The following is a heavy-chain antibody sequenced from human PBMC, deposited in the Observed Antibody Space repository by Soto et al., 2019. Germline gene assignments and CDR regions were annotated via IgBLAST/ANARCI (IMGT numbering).Heavy chain of an antibody. CDR2: INHSGST. D-gene: IGHD5-12*01. CDR3: ARGNIGGYNFYYYYGMDV. CDR1: GGSFSGYY. V-gene: IGHV4-34*01. Sequence: PSETLSLTCAVYGGSFSGYYWSWIRQPPGKGLEWIGEINHSGSTNYNPSLKSRVTISVDTSKNQFSLKLSSVTAADTAVYYCARGNIGGYNFYYYYGMDVWGQGTTVTVSS. J-gene: IGHJ6*02.